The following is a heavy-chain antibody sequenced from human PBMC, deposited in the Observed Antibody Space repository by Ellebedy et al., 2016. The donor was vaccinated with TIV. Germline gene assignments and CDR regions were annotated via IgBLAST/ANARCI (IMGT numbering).Heavy chain of an antibody. J-gene: IGHJ3*02. D-gene: IGHD4-23*01. CDR1: GFTFSSYA. V-gene: IGHV3-64D*06. CDR2: ISSNGGST. Sequence: PGGSLRLSCSASGFTFSSYAMHWVRQAPGKGLEYVSAISSNGGSTYYADSVKGRFTISRDNSKNTLYLQMSSLRAEDTAVYYCVKDFPQSTVVTPVGAFDIWGQGTMVTVSS. CDR3: VKDFPQSTVVTPVGAFDI.